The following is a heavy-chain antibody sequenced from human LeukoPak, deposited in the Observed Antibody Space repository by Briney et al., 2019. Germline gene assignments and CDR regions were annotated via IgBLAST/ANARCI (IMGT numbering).Heavy chain of an antibody. CDR3: ARGDFWSGYYDY. V-gene: IGHV3-30*04. Sequence: PGGSLRLSCAASGFTFSSYAMHWVRQAPGKGLEWVAVISYDGSNKYYADSVKGRFTISRDNSKNTLYLQMNSLRAEDTAVYYCARGDFWSGYYDYWGRGTLVTVSS. J-gene: IGHJ4*02. D-gene: IGHD3-3*01. CDR2: ISYDGSNK. CDR1: GFTFSSYA.